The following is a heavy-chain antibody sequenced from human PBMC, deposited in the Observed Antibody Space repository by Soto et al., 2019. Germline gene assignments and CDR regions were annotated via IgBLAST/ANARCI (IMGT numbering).Heavy chain of an antibody. Sequence: QVQLVQSGAEVKKPGSSVKVSCKASGGTFSSYAISWVRQAPGQGLEWMGGIIPIFGTANYAQKFQGRVTITADESTSTAYMELSSLRSEDTAVYYCASGIAAAGPNYYYFDYWGQGTLVTVSS. V-gene: IGHV1-69*01. CDR2: IIPIFGTA. CDR1: GGTFSSYA. CDR3: ASGIAAAGPNYYYFDY. J-gene: IGHJ4*02. D-gene: IGHD6-13*01.